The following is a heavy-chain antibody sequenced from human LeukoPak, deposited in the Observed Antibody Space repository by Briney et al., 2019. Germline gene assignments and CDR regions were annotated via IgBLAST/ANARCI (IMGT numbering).Heavy chain of an antibody. CDR1: GFTFSSYA. V-gene: IGHV3-66*01. Sequence: GGSLRLSCAASGFTFSSYAMSWVRQAPGKGLEWVSVIYSGGSTYYADSVKGRFTISRDNSKNTLYLQMNSLRAEDTAVYYCAPDGRGNYWGQGTLVTVSS. D-gene: IGHD3-10*01. CDR2: IYSGGST. CDR3: APDGRGNY. J-gene: IGHJ4*02.